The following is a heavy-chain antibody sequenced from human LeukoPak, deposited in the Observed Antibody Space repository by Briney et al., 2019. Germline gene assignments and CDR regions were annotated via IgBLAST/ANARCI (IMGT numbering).Heavy chain of an antibody. Sequence: SETLSLTCTVSGGSISSSSYYWGWIRQPPGKGLEWLGSIYYSGSTYYNPSLKSRVTISVDTSKNQFSLKLSSVTAADTAVYYCASCRSSGWADLFAFDIWGQGTMVTVSS. CDR3: ASCRSSGWADLFAFDI. D-gene: IGHD6-19*01. CDR2: IYYSGST. V-gene: IGHV4-39*01. CDR1: GGSISSSSYY. J-gene: IGHJ3*02.